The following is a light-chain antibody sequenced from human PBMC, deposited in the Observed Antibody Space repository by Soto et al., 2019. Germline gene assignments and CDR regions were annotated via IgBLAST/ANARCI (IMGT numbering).Light chain of an antibody. CDR3: SSYAGSNNLV. Sequence: QSVLTQPPSASGSPGQSVTISCTGTTSDVGGYKYVSWYQQHPGKAPKLIIFEVSKRPSGVPDRFSGSKSGNTASLTVSGLRAEDEADYYCSSYAGSNNLVFGGGTKVTVL. CDR1: TSDVGGYKY. CDR2: EVS. J-gene: IGLJ2*01. V-gene: IGLV2-8*01.